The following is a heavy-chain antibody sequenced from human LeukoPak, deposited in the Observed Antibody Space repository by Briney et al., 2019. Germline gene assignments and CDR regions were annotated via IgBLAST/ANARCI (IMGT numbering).Heavy chain of an antibody. J-gene: IGHJ5*01. D-gene: IGHD1-26*01. Sequence: GGSLRLSCAASGFTLTYAWMNWVRQAPGKGLEYVSGMTGDGGSIEYADSIKGRFTISRENSKNTLYLQMTGLRTEDTAVYYCARRSGGFDSWGQGTLVTVSS. CDR2: MTGDGGSI. CDR3: ARRSGGFDS. CDR1: GFTLTYAW. V-gene: IGHV3-64D*06.